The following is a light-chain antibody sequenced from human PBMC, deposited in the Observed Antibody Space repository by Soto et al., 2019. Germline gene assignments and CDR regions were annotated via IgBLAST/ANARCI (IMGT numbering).Light chain of an antibody. V-gene: IGLV2-14*01. CDR2: DVR. Sequence: QSVLTQPASVSGSPGQSITISCTGTSSDVGGYNYVSWYQQHPGKAPKLMIYDVRNRPSGVSNRFSGSKSVNTASLTISGLQAEDEADYYCSSYTTISNYVFGTGTKVTV. CDR3: SSYTTISNYV. J-gene: IGLJ1*01. CDR1: SSDVGGYNY.